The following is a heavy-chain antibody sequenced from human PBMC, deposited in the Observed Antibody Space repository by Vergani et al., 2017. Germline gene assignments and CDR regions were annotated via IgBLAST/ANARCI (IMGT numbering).Heavy chain of an antibody. CDR2: INPNSGGT. D-gene: IGHD2-2*01. J-gene: IGHJ5*02. V-gene: IGHV1-2*02. CDR1: GYTFTGYY. CDR3: ARGLNSDIVVVPAAADP. Sequence: QVQLVQSGAEVKKPGASVKVSCKASGYTFTGYYMHWVRQATGQGLEWMGWINPNSGGTNYAQKIQGRVTMTRDTSISTAYMELSRLRSDDTAVYYGARGLNSDIVVVPAAADPWGQGTLVTVSS.